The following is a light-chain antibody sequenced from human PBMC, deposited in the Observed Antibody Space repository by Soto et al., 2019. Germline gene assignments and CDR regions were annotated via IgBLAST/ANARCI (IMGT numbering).Light chain of an antibody. Sequence: DIQMTQSPSTLSASVGDRVTTTCRASQSISSWLAWYQQKPGKAPKLLIYKASSLESGVPSRFSGSGSGTEFTLTISSLQPDDFATYYCQHYNSSPLTFGGGTKVDIK. CDR3: QHYNSSPLT. J-gene: IGKJ4*01. V-gene: IGKV1-5*03. CDR2: KAS. CDR1: QSISSW.